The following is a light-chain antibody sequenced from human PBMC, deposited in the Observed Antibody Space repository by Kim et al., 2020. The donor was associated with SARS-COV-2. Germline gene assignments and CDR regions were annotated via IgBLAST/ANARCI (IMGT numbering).Light chain of an antibody. CDR3: QQRYITPFT. CDR1: QSISSH. J-gene: IGKJ3*01. CDR2: AAS. Sequence: DIQMTQSPSSLSASVGDRVTITCRTSQSISSHLNWYHQKPGRAPKLLISAASTLQGGVPSRFSGSGSETDFTLTISSLQPEDFATYFCQQRYITPFTFGPGTKVDIK. V-gene: IGKV1-39*01.